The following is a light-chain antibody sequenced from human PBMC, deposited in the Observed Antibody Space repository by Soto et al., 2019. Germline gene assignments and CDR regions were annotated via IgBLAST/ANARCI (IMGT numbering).Light chain of an antibody. CDR3: KEYYSTSIA. CDR1: QSVVYSSNNKNY. Sequence: DIVMTPAADSLAVSLRERATINCNASQSVVYSSNNKNYQAWYQQKPGQPPKLLIYWASTRESGVPDRFSGSGSGTDFTLSISSLQAGDVAVYGCKEYYSTSIACVGGTKV. V-gene: IGKV4-1*01. J-gene: IGKJ4*01. CDR2: WAS.